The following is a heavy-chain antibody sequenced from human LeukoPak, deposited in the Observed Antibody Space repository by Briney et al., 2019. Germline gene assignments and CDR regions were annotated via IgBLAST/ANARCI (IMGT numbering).Heavy chain of an antibody. J-gene: IGHJ4*02. D-gene: IGHD1-26*01. CDR2: IDWDDHR. V-gene: IGHV2-70*11. Sequence: SGPTLVNPTQTLTLTCTFSGFSLTTRGMSVGWIRQPPGKALEWLARIDWDDHRYFTTSLKTRLTISKDTSKNRVVLTMANMDPVDTATYYCARIRSSGSSYFDYWGQGILVTVSS. CDR1: GFSLTTRGMS. CDR3: ARIRSSGSSYFDY.